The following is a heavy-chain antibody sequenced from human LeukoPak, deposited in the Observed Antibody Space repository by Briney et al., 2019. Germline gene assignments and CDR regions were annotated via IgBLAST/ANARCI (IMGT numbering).Heavy chain of an antibody. V-gene: IGHV1-69*04. J-gene: IGHJ6*02. CDR3: ARDQGLTAPPPYGLDV. Sequence: SVQVSCKTSGGTFSTSAITWVRQAPGQGLEWMGRIIPVLNITTYAQRFQGRVTITADTSTSTVYMELSSLRPKETAVYYCARDQGLTAPPPYGLDVWGQGTTVIVSS. CDR2: IIPVLNIT. CDR1: GGTFSTSA. D-gene: IGHD5-18*01.